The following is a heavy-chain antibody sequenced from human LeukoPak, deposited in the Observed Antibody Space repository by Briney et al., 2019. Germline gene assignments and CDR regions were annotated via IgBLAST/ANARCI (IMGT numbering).Heavy chain of an antibody. D-gene: IGHD3-16*01. J-gene: IGHJ3*02. CDR3: TTEGGVWGYHALDI. CDR1: GFTFSNAW. Sequence: GGSLRLSCAASGFTFSNAWMSWVRQAPWKGLEWVGRIKRKSDGGATDFAAPVKGRFTISRDESQNTVYLQMNSLKTEDTAVYYCTTEGGVWGYHALDIWGQGTMVTVSS. V-gene: IGHV3-15*01. CDR2: IKRKSDGGAT.